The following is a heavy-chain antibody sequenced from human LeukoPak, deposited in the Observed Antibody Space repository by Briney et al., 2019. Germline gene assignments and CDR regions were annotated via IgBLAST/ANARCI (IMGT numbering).Heavy chain of an antibody. V-gene: IGHV1-8*01. J-gene: IGHJ3*02. CDR3: AREVEYSGYDYAFDI. CDR1: GYTFTTYD. CDR2: MNPNSGNT. Sequence: ASVKVSCKASGYTFTTYDINWVRQATGQGLEWMGWMNPNSGNTGYAQKFQGRVTMTRNTSITTAYMELSSLSSEDTAVYYCAREVEYSGYDYAFDIWGQGTMVTVSS. D-gene: IGHD5-12*01.